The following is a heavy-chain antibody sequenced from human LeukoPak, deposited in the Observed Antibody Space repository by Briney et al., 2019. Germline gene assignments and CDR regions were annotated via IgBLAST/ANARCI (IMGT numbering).Heavy chain of an antibody. Sequence: GGSLRLSCAASGFIFSSYAMHWVRQAPGKGLEWVAVISYDGSNKYYADSVKGRFTISRDNSKNTLYLQMNSLRAEDTAVYYCARGGYCSSTSCYGFYFDYWGQGTLVTVSS. CDR2: ISYDGSNK. CDR3: ARGGYCSSTSCYGFYFDY. CDR1: GFIFSSYA. V-gene: IGHV3-30*04. J-gene: IGHJ4*02. D-gene: IGHD2-2*01.